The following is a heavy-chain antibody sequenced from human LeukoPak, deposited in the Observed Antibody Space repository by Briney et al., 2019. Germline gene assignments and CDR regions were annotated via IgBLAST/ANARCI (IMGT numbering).Heavy chain of an antibody. J-gene: IGHJ4*02. CDR1: GYTFTSYG. V-gene: IGHV1-18*01. Sequence: ASVKVSCKASGYTFTSYGISWVRQAPGQGLEWMGWISAYNGNTNYAQKLQGRVTMTTDTSTSTAYMELRSLRSDDTAVYYCAAVGSGSYYGPLDYWGQGTLVTVSS. CDR2: ISAYNGNT. CDR3: AAVGSGSYYGPLDY. D-gene: IGHD3-10*01.